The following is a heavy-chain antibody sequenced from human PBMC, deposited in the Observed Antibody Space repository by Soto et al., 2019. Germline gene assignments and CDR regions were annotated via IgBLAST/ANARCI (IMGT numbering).Heavy chain of an antibody. CDR3: ARIDRITVRPSPDV. CDR2: IDPSDSYT. V-gene: IGHV5-10-1*01. J-gene: IGHJ6*02. D-gene: IGHD6-6*01. Sequence: GESLKISCKVSGYSFTSYWISWVRQMPGKGLEWMGRIDPSDSYTNYSPSFQGHVTISADKSISTAYLQWSSLKASDTAMYYCARIDRITVRPSPDVWGQGTTVTAP. CDR1: GYSFTSYW.